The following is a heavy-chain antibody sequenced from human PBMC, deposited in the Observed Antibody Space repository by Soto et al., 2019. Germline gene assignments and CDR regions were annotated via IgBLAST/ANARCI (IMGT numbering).Heavy chain of an antibody. D-gene: IGHD3-10*01. CDR3: ARDRVLLWFGELRSYYYGMDV. CDR1: GYTFTSYG. V-gene: IGHV1-18*01. J-gene: IGHJ6*02. CDR2: SSAYNGNT. Sequence: QVQLVQSGAEVKKPGASVKVSCKASGYTFTSYGISWVRQAPGQGREWMGWSSAYNGNTKYAQKLQGRVTMTTDTSTSTAYMELRSLRSDDTVVYYCARDRVLLWFGELRSYYYGMDVWGQGTTVTVSS.